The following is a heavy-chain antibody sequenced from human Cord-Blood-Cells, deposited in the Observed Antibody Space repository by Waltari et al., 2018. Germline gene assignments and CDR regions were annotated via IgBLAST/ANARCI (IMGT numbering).Heavy chain of an antibody. Sequence: EVQLVESGGGLVQPGGSLRLSCGASGLTVSSKYMSWVRQAPGKGLEWVSVIYSGGSTYYADSVKGRFTISRHNSKNTLYLQMNSLRAEDTAVYYCARESGSYFYFDYWGQGTLVTVSS. CDR3: ARESGSYFYFDY. D-gene: IGHD1-26*01. J-gene: IGHJ4*02. V-gene: IGHV3-53*04. CDR1: GLTVSSKY. CDR2: IYSGGST.